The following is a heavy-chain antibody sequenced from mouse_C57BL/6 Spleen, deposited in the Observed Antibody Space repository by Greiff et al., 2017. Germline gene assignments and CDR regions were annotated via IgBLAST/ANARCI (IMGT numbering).Heavy chain of an antibody. V-gene: IGHV1-81*01. CDR3: ARGNGVYYAMDY. D-gene: IGHD1-1*02. CDR1: GYTFTSYG. CDR2: IYPRSGNT. J-gene: IGHJ4*01. Sequence: VQLQQSGAELARPGASVKLSCKASGYTFTSYGISWVKQRTGQGLEWIGEIYPRSGNTYYNEKFKGKATLTADKSSSTAYMELRSLTSEDSAVYFCARGNGVYYAMDYWGQGTSVTVSS.